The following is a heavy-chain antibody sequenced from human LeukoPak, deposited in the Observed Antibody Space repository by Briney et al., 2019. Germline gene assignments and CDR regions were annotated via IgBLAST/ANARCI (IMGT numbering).Heavy chain of an antibody. CDR1: GGTFSSYA. V-gene: IGHV1-69*05. D-gene: IGHD6-13*01. CDR2: IIPIFGTA. J-gene: IGHJ4*02. Sequence: SVKVSCKASGGTFSSYAISWVRQAPGQGLEWMGGIIPIFGTANYAQKFQGRVTITTDESTSTAYMELSSLRSEDTAVYYCARVSSSWRTVFDYWGQGTLVTVSS. CDR3: ARVSSSWRTVFDY.